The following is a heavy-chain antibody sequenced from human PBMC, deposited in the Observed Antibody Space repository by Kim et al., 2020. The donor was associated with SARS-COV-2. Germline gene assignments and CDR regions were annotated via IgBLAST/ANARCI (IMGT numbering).Heavy chain of an antibody. Sequence: TNYNPSLKSRVTISVDKSKNQFSLKLSSVTAADTAVYYCARGVLTGYFDYWGQGTLVTVSS. V-gene: IGHV4-4*02. D-gene: IGHD2-8*01. CDR2: T. CDR3: ARGVLTGYFDY. J-gene: IGHJ4*02.